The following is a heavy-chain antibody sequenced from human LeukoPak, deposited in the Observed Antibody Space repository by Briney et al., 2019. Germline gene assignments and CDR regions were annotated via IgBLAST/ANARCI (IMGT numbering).Heavy chain of an antibody. V-gene: IGHV4-59*01. J-gene: IGHJ6*02. CDR1: GGPISSYY. D-gene: IGHD6-6*01. Sequence: PSETLSLTCTVSGGPISSYYWSWIRQPPGKGLEWIGYIYYSGSTNYNPSLKSRVTISVDTSKNQFSLKLSSVTAADTAVYYCARVGSSSWSHYYYYGMDVWGQGTTVTVSS. CDR2: IYYSGST. CDR3: ARVGSSSWSHYYYYGMDV.